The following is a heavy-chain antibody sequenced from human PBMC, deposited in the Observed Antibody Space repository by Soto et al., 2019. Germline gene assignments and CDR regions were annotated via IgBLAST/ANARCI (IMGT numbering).Heavy chain of an antibody. CDR2: INSDGSST. CDR1: GFTFSSYW. D-gene: IGHD3-10*01. J-gene: IGHJ6*02. V-gene: IGHV3-74*01. Sequence: PGGSLRLSCAASGFTFSSYWMHWVRQAPGKGLVWVSRINSDGSSTSYADSVKGRFTISRDNAKNTLYLQMNSLRAEDTAVYYCARGSLIGSGSYTLYGRDVWGQGTTVTVSS. CDR3: ARGSLIGSGSYTLYGRDV.